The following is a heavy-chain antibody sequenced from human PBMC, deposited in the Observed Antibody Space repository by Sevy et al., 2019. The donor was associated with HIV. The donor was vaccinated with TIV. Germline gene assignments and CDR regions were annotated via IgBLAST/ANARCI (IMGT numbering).Heavy chain of an antibody. D-gene: IGHD3-22*01. Sequence: GGYLRLSCAASGFTFSDYYMSWIRQAPGKGLEWVSYISSSGSTIYYADSVKGRFTISRDNAKNSLYLQMNSLRAEDTAVYYCARDGAHYDTSGYYYLTLPYYYGMDVWGQGTTVTVSS. V-gene: IGHV3-11*01. CDR1: GFTFSDYY. CDR3: ARDGAHYDTSGYYYLTLPYYYGMDV. CDR2: ISSSGSTI. J-gene: IGHJ6*02.